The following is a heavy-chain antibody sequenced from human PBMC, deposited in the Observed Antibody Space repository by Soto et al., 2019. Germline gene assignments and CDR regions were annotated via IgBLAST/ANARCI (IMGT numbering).Heavy chain of an antibody. CDR2: IDPSDSQT. D-gene: IGHD3-22*01. V-gene: IGHV5-10-1*01. CDR1: GYSFTRYW. CDR3: ARQIYDSDTGPNFQYYFDS. J-gene: IGHJ4*02. Sequence: GESLKISCEGSGYSFTRYWITWVRQKPGKGLEWMGRIDPSDSQTYYSPSFRGHVTISVTKSITTVFLQWSSLRASDTVMYYCARQIYDSDTGPNFQYYFDSWGQGTPVTVSS.